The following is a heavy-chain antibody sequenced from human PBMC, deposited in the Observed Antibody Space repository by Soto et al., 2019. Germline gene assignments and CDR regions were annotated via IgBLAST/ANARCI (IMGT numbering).Heavy chain of an antibody. CDR1: GFTFSDYY. CDR2: ISGGGGSTI. V-gene: IGHV3-11*01. J-gene: IGHJ4*01. Sequence: GGSLRLSCAASGFTFSDYYVTWVRQAPGKGLEWLSYISGGGGSTIYYADSVEGRFTISRDNARNSVFLQMNSLRVDDTAVYYCARMRGYYDSSGYDYWGHGTLVTVSS. D-gene: IGHD3-22*01. CDR3: ARMRGYYDSSGYDY.